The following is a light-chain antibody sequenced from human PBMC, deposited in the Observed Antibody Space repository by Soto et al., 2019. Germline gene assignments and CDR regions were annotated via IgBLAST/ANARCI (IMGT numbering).Light chain of an antibody. CDR1: QSVSSSY. Sequence: EIVLTQSPGTLSLSPGERATLSCRAGQSVSSSYLAWYQQRPGQAPRLLIFGASYRATGIPDRFSGSGSGTDFTLTISRLEPEDFAVYYCQQYSSSPPEFTFGPGTKVD. V-gene: IGKV3-20*01. J-gene: IGKJ3*01. CDR3: QQYSSSPPEFT. CDR2: GAS.